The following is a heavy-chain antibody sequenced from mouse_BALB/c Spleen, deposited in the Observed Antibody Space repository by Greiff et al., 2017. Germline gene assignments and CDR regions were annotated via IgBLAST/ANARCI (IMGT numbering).Heavy chain of an antibody. V-gene: IGHV2-2*02. J-gene: IGHJ1*01. Sequence: VPGVESGPGLVQPSQSLSITCTVSGFSLTSYGVHLVRQSPGKGLGWLGVVWSGGSTDYNSTFISRLSISKDNSKSHVFFKMNSLQANDTAIYYCARGGTTAHVWGAGTTVTVSA. D-gene: IGHD1-2*01. CDR1: GFSLTSYG. CDR3: ARGGTTAHV. CDR2: VWSGGST.